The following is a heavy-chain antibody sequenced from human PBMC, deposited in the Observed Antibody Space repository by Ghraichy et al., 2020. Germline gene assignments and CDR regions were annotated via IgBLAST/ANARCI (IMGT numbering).Heavy chain of an antibody. CDR2: IRYDGSNK. CDR1: GFTFSSYG. D-gene: IGHD5-18*01. J-gene: IGHJ4*02. CDR3: AKDSPNVDTAMVWAYFDY. Sequence: GGSLRLSCAASGFTFSSYGMHWVRQAPGKGLEWVAFIRYDGSNKYYADSVKGRFTISRDNSKNTLYLQMNSLRAEDTAVYYCAKDSPNVDTAMVWAYFDYWGQGTLVTVSS. V-gene: IGHV3-30*02.